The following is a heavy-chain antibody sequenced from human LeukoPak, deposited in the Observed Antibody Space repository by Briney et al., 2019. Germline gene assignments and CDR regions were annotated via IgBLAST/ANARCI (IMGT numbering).Heavy chain of an antibody. CDR1: EFPFSSSG. CDR3: AKVGIEQWLSQGQFFDY. V-gene: IGHV3-30*02. D-gene: IGHD6-19*01. J-gene: IGHJ4*02. Sequence: GGSLRLSCAASEFPFSSSGMQWVRQAPAKGLEWVAFIRYHGSYKYYAESVKGRFTISRDNSKNTLYLQMTSLRAEDTAVYYCAKVGIEQWLSQGQFFDYWGQGTLVTVSS. CDR2: IRYHGSYK.